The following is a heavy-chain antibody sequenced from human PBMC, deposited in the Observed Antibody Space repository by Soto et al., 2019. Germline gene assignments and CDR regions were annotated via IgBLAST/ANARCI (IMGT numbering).Heavy chain of an antibody. Sequence: GGSLRLSCAASGFTFSSYGMHWVRQAPGKGLEWVAVISYDGSNKYYAGSVKGRFTISRDNSKNTLYLQMNSLRAEDTAVYYCAKDKERGGYDSDFDSWGQGTLVTVSS. CDR3: AKDKERGGYDSDFDS. V-gene: IGHV3-30*18. D-gene: IGHD3-3*01. J-gene: IGHJ4*02. CDR2: ISYDGSNK. CDR1: GFTFSSYG.